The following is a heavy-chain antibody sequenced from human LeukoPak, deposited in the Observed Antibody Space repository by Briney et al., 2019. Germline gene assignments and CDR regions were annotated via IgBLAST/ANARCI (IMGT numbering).Heavy chain of an antibody. CDR2: IHPGDSDT. V-gene: IGHV5-51*01. CDR1: GYTFTSYW. D-gene: IGHD2-15*01. Sequence: GESLKISCNGSGYTFTSYWIAWVRQMHGKGLEWMGIIHPGDSDTRYSPSFQGHVTISADKSISTAYLQWSSLKASDTAMYYGARVVADNWFDPWGQGTLVTVSS. J-gene: IGHJ5*02. CDR3: ARVVADNWFDP.